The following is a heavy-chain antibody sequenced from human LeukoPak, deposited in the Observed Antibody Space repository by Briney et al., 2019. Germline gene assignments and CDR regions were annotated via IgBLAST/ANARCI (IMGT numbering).Heavy chain of an antibody. CDR1: GYSFSNYW. V-gene: IGHV5-51*01. CDR2: VYPGDSDT. D-gene: IGHD3-10*01. J-gene: IGHJ4*02. Sequence: GESLQISCQGSGYSFSNYWIGWVRQMPGKGLEWMGIVYPGDSDTRYSPSFQGQVAISADKSISTAYLQWSSLKASDTAIYYCARRLYYYNSGTNYYFDFWGQGTLVTVSS. CDR3: ARRLYYYNSGTNYYFDF.